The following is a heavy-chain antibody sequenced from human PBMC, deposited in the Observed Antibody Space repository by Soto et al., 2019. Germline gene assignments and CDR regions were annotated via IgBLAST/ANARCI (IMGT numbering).Heavy chain of an antibody. CDR2: IYYRGNA. Sequence: QLQLQESGPGLVKPSETLSLTCSVSDDSINSDKYYWGWIRQPPGKGLEWIGSIYYRGNAYYNPYLQARDTISLDKSKSQFSLKLNSVTAADSAVYFCARLEGLATISYYFDFWGPGAPVTVAS. CDR3: ARLEGLATISYYFDF. D-gene: IGHD3-9*01. J-gene: IGHJ4*02. CDR1: DDSINSDKYY. V-gene: IGHV4-39*01.